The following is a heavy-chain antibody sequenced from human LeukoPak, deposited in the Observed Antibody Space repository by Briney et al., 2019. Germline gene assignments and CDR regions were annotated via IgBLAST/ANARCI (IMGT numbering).Heavy chain of an antibody. CDR1: GFTFSTYA. J-gene: IGHJ4*02. CDR3: AKWGDSDILTGYYDSDY. D-gene: IGHD3-9*01. Sequence: WASLSLSCAASGFTFSTYAMSWVRQAPGKGLEWVSAVSGRDDSTYYADSVKGRFTISRANSKNSLYLQMNSLRAEDTAVYYCAKWGDSDILTGYYDSDYWGQGTLVTVSS. CDR2: VSGRDDST. V-gene: IGHV3-23*01.